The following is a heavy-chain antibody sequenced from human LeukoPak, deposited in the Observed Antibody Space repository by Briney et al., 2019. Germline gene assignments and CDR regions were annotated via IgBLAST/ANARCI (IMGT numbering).Heavy chain of an antibody. D-gene: IGHD3-10*02. CDR3: AELGITMIGGV. V-gene: IGHV3-48*03. Sequence: GGSLRLSCAASGFTFSSYEMNWVRQAPGKGLEWGSYISSSGSTIYYADSVKGRFTIYRDNAKNSLYLQMNSLRAEDTAVYYCAELGITMIGGVWGKGTTVTISS. CDR2: ISSSGSTI. CDR1: GFTFSSYE. J-gene: IGHJ6*04.